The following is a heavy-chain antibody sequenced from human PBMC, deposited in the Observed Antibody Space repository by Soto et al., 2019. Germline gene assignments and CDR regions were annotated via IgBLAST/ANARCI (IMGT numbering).Heavy chain of an antibody. V-gene: IGHV1-69*01. Sequence: QVQLVQSGAEVKKPGSSVKVSCKASGGTLSNYAFTWVRQAPGQGLEWMGGIIPIFNTANYAQKFQTRFTIKANESTTTAHMEVNTLRTGDTAVYYCAGGLATDYMGNYSNGMDVWGQGTTVTVAS. CDR2: IIPIFNTA. CDR1: GGTLSNYA. J-gene: IGHJ6*02. CDR3: AGGLATDYMGNYSNGMDV. D-gene: IGHD4-4*01.